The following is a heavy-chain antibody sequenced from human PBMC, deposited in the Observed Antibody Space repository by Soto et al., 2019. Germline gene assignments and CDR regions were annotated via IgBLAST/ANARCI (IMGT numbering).Heavy chain of an antibody. CDR1: GFTFSTYA. J-gene: IGHJ4*02. Sequence: GGSLRLSCAASGFTFSTYAMTWVRQAPGKGLAWLSSISGSGSTYYADSVKGRFTISRGNSKNTLYLQMNSLRAEDTAVYYCAQVISTSGSSLWGRGTXVTVSS. CDR3: AQVISTSGSSL. V-gene: IGHV3-23*01. CDR2: ISGSGST. D-gene: IGHD3-10*01.